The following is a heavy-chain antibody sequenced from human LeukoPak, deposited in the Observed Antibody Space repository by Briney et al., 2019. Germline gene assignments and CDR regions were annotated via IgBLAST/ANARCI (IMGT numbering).Heavy chain of an antibody. Sequence: GGSLRLSCAVSGITLSNYGMTWVRQAPGKGLKWVAGISETGGRTNYADSVKGRFTISRDNPKNTLYLQMNSLRAEDTAVYFCAKRGVVIRVILVGFHKEAYYFDSWGQGALVTVSS. J-gene: IGHJ4*02. CDR3: AKRGVVIRVILVGFHKEAYYFDS. D-gene: IGHD3-22*01. V-gene: IGHV3-23*01. CDR1: GITLSNYG. CDR2: ISETGGRT.